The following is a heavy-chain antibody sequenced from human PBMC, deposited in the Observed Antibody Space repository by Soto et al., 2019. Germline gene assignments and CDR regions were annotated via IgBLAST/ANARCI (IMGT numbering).Heavy chain of an antibody. D-gene: IGHD6-13*01. J-gene: IGHJ5*02. CDR1: GFSFTNYW. Sequence: PGESLKISFKGSGFSFTNYWISWVRQMPGKGLEWMGNIDPVDSYANYSPSFQGHVTFSVDTSISTAYLQWSSLKASDTAMYFCARIESIARNWFDPWGQGTLVTSPQ. CDR2: IDPVDSYA. V-gene: IGHV5-10-1*01. CDR3: ARIESIARNWFDP.